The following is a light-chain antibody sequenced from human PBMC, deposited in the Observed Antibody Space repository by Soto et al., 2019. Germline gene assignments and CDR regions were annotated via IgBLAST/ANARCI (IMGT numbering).Light chain of an antibody. CDR1: SSDVGGYNY. V-gene: IGLV2-14*01. CDR3: SSYTSSSTLGV. Sequence: QSVLTQPASVSGSPGQSITISCTGTSSDVGGYNYVSWYQQHPGKAPKLMIYDVSNRPSGVSNRFSGSKSGNTASLTISGRQAEDEADYYCSSYTSSSTLGVFGGGTKATVL. J-gene: IGLJ2*01. CDR2: DVS.